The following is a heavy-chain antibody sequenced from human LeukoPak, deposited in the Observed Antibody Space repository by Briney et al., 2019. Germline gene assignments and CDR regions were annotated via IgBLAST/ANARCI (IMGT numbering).Heavy chain of an antibody. CDR2: IYSGGST. CDR3: ARFPLDLYYDILTGYYVGAFDI. Sequence: GGSLRLSCAASGFTVSSNYMSWVRQAPGKGLEWVSVIYSGGSTYYADSVKGRFTISRDNSKNTLYLQMNSLRAEDTAVYYCARFPLDLYYDILTGYYVGAFDIWGQGTMVTVSS. V-gene: IGHV3-53*01. CDR1: GFTVSSNY. J-gene: IGHJ3*02. D-gene: IGHD3-9*01.